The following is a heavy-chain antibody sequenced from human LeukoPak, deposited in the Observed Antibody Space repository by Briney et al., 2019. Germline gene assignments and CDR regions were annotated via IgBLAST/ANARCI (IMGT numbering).Heavy chain of an antibody. Sequence: PSETLSLTCAVSGYSISSGYYWGWIRQPPGKGLEWIGSIYHSGSTYYNPSLKSRVTISVDTSKNQFSLKLSSVTAADTAAYYCAREAYCSSTSCYGNGDVWGKGTTVTVSS. V-gene: IGHV4-38-2*02. CDR2: IYHSGST. D-gene: IGHD2-2*01. J-gene: IGHJ6*04. CDR3: AREAYCSSTSCYGNGDV. CDR1: GYSISSGYY.